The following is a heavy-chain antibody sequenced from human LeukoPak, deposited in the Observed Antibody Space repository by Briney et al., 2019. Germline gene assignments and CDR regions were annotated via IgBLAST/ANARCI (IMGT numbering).Heavy chain of an antibody. CDR2: INPNSGGT. D-gene: IGHD3-22*01. V-gene: IGHV1-2*02. Sequence: GASVKVSCKASGYTFTGYYMHWVRQAPGQGLEWMGWINPNSGGTNYAQKFQGRVTMTRDTSISTAYMELSRLRSDDTAVYYCARAKYYYDSSGYYLFDYWGQGTLVTVSS. CDR1: GYTFTGYY. CDR3: ARAKYYYDSSGYYLFDY. J-gene: IGHJ4*02.